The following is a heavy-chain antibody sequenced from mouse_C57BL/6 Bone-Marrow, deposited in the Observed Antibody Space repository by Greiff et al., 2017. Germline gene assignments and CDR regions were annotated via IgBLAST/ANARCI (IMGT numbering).Heavy chain of an antibody. CDR1: GYTFTSYW. Sequence: VQLQQPGAELVRPGTSVKLSCKASGYTFTSYWMHWVKQRPGQGLEWIGVIDPSDSYTNYNQKFKGKATLTVATSSSTAYMQLSSLTSEDSAVYYCARSADYGSSYWYFDVWGTGTTVTVSS. J-gene: IGHJ1*03. D-gene: IGHD1-1*01. V-gene: IGHV1-59*01. CDR3: ARSADYGSSYWYFDV. CDR2: IDPSDSYT.